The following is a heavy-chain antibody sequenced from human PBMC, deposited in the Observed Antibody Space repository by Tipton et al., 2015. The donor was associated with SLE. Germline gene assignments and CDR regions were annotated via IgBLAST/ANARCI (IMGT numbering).Heavy chain of an antibody. CDR1: GGSMGTYY. CDR2: IYYGGTT. V-gene: IGHV4-59*01. CDR3: ARQRNWDQRGALDV. D-gene: IGHD7-27*01. Sequence: TLSLTCSVYGGSMGTYYWSWIRQSSERGLEWIGHIYYGGTTNYNPSLESRVIMSVDTSSNQIFLTVESVTAADTGIYYCARQRNWDQRGALDVWGEGTVVTVSS. J-gene: IGHJ3*01.